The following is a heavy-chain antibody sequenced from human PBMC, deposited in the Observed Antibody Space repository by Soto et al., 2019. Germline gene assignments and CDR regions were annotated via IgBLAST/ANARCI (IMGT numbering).Heavy chain of an antibody. CDR1: GGTFRNDI. D-gene: IGHD5-12*01. CDR2: IIPLLDIT. Sequence: QVQLVQSGAEVKKPGSSVKVSCKASGGTFRNDIITWVRQAPGQGLEWMGRIIPLLDITNYAQKFQGRVTITADKSTSTAYMELNSLRSEDTAVYYCVRDSPIGRTYSGYDGIDYWGQGTLVTVAS. J-gene: IGHJ4*02. CDR3: VRDSPIGRTYSGYDGIDY. V-gene: IGHV1-69*08.